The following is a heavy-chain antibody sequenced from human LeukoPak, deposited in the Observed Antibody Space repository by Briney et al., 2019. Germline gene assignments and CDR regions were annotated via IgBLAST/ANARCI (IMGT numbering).Heavy chain of an antibody. CDR1: GYTFTSYG. D-gene: IGHD2-2*01. V-gene: IGHV1-18*01. Sequence: VASVKVSCKASGYTFTSYGISWVRQPPGQGLEWMGWISAYNGNTNYAQKLQGRVTMTTDTSTSTAYMELGSLRSDDTAVYYCARVVGYCSSTSCLYGMDVWGRGTTVTVSS. CDR3: ARVVGYCSSTSCLYGMDV. J-gene: IGHJ6*02. CDR2: ISAYNGNT.